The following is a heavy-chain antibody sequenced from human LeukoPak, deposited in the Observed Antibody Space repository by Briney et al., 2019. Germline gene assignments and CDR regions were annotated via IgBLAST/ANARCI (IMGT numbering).Heavy chain of an antibody. CDR3: ARGGSYVWGSYRLKSWFDP. CDR2: VNEVGGT. D-gene: IGHD3-16*02. CDR1: IDSFSNYH. V-gene: IGHV4-34*01. J-gene: IGHJ5*02. Sequence: SETLSLTCTVYIDSFSNYHWNWIHQTPSKGLEWIGEVNEVGGTNISPSLRNRVILSVDTSKNQFFLKLSSVTAADTAVYYCARGGSYVWGSYRLKSWFDPWGQGTLVTVSS.